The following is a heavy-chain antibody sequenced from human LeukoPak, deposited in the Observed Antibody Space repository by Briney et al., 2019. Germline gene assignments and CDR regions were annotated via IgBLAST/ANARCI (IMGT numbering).Heavy chain of an antibody. V-gene: IGHV4-39*07. CDR3: ARVPTVTFFDY. Sequence: SETLSLTCTVSGGSISSSSYYWGWIRQPPGKGLEWIGSIYLSGSTYYNPSLKSRVTISVDTSKNQFSLKLSSVTAADTAVYYCARVPTVTFFDYWGQGTLVTVSS. D-gene: IGHD4-17*01. CDR2: IYLSGST. J-gene: IGHJ4*02. CDR1: GGSISSSSYY.